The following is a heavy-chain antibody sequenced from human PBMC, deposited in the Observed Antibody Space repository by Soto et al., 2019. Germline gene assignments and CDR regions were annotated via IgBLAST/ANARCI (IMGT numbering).Heavy chain of an antibody. D-gene: IGHD6-13*01. Sequence: QVQLVQSGAEVKKPGSSVKVSCKASGGTFSSYAISWVRQAPGQGLEWMGGIIPIFGTANYAQKFQGRVTITAEESTSTAYMELSSLRSEDTAVYYCARDSAAAAGDYYYGMDVWGQGTTVTVSS. J-gene: IGHJ6*02. CDR3: ARDSAAAAGDYYYGMDV. CDR2: IIPIFGTA. V-gene: IGHV1-69*01. CDR1: GGTFSSYA.